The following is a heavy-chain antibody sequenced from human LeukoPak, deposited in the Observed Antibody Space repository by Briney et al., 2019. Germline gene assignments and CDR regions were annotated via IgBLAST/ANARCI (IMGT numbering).Heavy chain of an antibody. CDR1: GGSISSSSYY. CDR3: ARDHPYYYYYMDV. Sequence: SETLSLTCAVSGGSISSSSYYWGWIRQPPGKGLEWIGSIYYSGSTYYNPSLKSRVTISVDTSKNQFSLKLSSVTAADTAVYYCARDHPYYYYYMDVWGKGTTVTISS. CDR2: IYYSGST. J-gene: IGHJ6*03. V-gene: IGHV4-39*07.